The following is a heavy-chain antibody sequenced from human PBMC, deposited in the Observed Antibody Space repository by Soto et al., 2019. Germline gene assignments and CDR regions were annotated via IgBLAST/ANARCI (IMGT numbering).Heavy chain of an antibody. CDR2: ISAYNGNT. CDR3: ARGKAVAGTDLAFDI. V-gene: IGHV1-18*01. CDR1: GYTFTSYG. J-gene: IGHJ3*02. D-gene: IGHD6-19*01. Sequence: QVQLVQSGAEVKKPGASVKVSCKASGYTFTSYGISWVRQAPGQGLEWMGWISAYNGNTNYGQKLQGIVTMTTDTSTSTAYMELRSLSSDDTAVYYCARGKAVAGTDLAFDICGQGTMVTVSS.